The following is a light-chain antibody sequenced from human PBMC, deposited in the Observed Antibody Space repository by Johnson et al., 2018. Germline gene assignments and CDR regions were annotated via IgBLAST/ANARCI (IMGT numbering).Light chain of an antibody. V-gene: IGLV1-51*02. CDR2: ENN. Sequence: QSVLTQPPSVSAAPGQKVTISCSGSSYNIGNNYVSWYQQLPGTAPKLLIYENNKRPSGIPDRFSGSKSGTSATLGITGIQPGDEADYYCGTWDSSLSAGNVFGTGTKVTVL. CDR1: SYNIGNNY. CDR3: GTWDSSLSAGNV. J-gene: IGLJ1*01.